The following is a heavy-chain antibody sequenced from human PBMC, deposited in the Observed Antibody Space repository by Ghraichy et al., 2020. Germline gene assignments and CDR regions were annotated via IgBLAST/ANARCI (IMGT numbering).Heavy chain of an antibody. D-gene: IGHD3-3*01. CDR3: VKSFTEWSPNQGVYGMDV. Sequence: GGSLRLSCSASGFTFSSYAMHWVRQAPGKGLEYVSAISSNGGSTYYADSVKGRFTISRDNSKNTLYLQMSSLRAEDTAVYYCVKSFTEWSPNQGVYGMDVWGQGTTVTVSS. CDR1: GFTFSSYA. V-gene: IGHV3-64D*06. CDR2: ISSNGGST. J-gene: IGHJ6*02.